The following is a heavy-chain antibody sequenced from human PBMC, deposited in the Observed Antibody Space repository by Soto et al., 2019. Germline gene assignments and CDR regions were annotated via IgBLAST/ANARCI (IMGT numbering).Heavy chain of an antibody. J-gene: IGHJ4*02. CDR3: ARIGRLRWGDY. Sequence: EVQLVESGGGLVQPGGSLRLSCAASGFTFSSYSMNWVRQAPGKGLEWVSYISSSSSTIYYADSVKCRFTISRDNAKNSLYLQMNSLRAEYTAVYYCARIGRLRWGDYWGQGTLVTVSS. D-gene: IGHD4-17*01. V-gene: IGHV3-48*01. CDR2: ISSSSSTI. CDR1: GFTFSSYS.